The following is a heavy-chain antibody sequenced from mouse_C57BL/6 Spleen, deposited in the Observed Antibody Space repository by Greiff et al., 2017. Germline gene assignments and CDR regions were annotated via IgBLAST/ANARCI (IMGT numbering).Heavy chain of an antibody. CDR3: ARDSSGYVD. V-gene: IGHV1-26*01. D-gene: IGHD3-2*02. Sequence: VQLQQSGPELVKPGASVKISCKASGYTFTDYYMNWVKQSHGKSLEWIGDINPNNGGTSYNQKFKGKATLTVDKSSSTAYMELRSLTSEDSAVYYCARDSSGYVDWGQGTTLTVSS. CDR1: GYTFTDYY. J-gene: IGHJ2*01. CDR2: INPNNGGT.